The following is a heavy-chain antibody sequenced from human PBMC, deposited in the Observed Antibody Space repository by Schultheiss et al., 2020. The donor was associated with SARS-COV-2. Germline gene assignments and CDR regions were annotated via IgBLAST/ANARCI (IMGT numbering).Heavy chain of an antibody. CDR1: GGSISSGGYY. V-gene: IGHV4-39*01. CDR3: ASGVVVPAAIPNWFDP. J-gene: IGHJ5*02. D-gene: IGHD2-2*01. Sequence: SQTLSLTCTVSGGSISSGGYYWSWIRQPPGKGLEWIGEINHSGSTYYNPSLKSRVTISVDTSKNQFSLKLSSVTAADTAVYYCASGVVVPAAIPNWFDPWGQGTLVTVSS. CDR2: INHSGST.